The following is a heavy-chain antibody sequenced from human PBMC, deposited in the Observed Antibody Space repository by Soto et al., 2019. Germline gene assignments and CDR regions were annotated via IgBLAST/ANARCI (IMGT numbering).Heavy chain of an antibody. J-gene: IGHJ4*02. CDR1: GGSISSGGYS. V-gene: IGHV4-30-2*01. D-gene: IGHD3-16*01. CDR3: DRGGGYTFAY. Sequence: SETLSLTCAVSGGSISSGGYSWSWIRQPQGKGLEWIGYIYHSGSTYYNPSLKSRVTISVDRSKNQFSLKLSSVTAADTAVYYCDRGGGYTFAYWGQGTLVTVSS. CDR2: IYHSGST.